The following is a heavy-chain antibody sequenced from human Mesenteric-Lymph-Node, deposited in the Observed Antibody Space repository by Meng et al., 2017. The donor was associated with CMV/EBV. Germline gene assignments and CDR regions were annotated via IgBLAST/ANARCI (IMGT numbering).Heavy chain of an antibody. CDR2: INTANGNT. V-gene: IGHV1-3*04. D-gene: IGHD1-1*01. Sequence: SFKASLYIFTVYAMHWVPQAPGPMLGWMGWINTANGNTKYSYKFQGRVTITRDISARTSYMDLSILRSEATALYYCVRGWSTTETLDYWGQGTLVTVSS. J-gene: IGHJ4*02. CDR1: LYIFTVYA. CDR3: VRGWSTTETLDY.